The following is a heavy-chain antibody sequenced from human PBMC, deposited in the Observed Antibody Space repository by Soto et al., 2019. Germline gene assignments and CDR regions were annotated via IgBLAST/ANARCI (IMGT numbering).Heavy chain of an antibody. Sequence: SETLSLTCTVSGGSISSGDYYWSWIRQPPGKGLEWIGYIYYSGSTYYNPSLKSRVTISVDTSKNQFSLKLSSVTAADTAVYYCARAPSWDYYYYGMDVWGQGTTVTVSS. CDR2: IYYSGST. CDR1: GGSISSGDYY. J-gene: IGHJ6*02. V-gene: IGHV4-30-4*01. CDR3: ARAPSWDYYYYGMDV. D-gene: IGHD1-26*01.